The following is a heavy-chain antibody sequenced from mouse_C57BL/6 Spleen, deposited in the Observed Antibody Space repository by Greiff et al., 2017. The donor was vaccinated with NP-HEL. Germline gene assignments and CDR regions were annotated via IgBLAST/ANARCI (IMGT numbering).Heavy chain of an antibody. D-gene: IGHD1-1*01. CDR1: GYTFTDYY. Sequence: EVQLQQSGPELVKPGASVKISCKASGYTFTDYYMNWVKQSHGKSLEWIGDINPNNGGTSYNQKFKGKATLTVDKSSSTAYMELRSLTSEDSAVYYCARSIYYGSSLFFDYWGQGTTLTVSS. CDR3: ARSIYYGSSLFFDY. J-gene: IGHJ2*01. CDR2: INPNNGGT. V-gene: IGHV1-26*01.